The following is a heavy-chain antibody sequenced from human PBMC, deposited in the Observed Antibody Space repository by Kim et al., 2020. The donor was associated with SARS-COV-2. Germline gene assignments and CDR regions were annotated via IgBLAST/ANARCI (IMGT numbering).Heavy chain of an antibody. J-gene: IGHJ6*02. CDR1: GFTFSSYS. Sequence: GGSLRLSCAASGFTFSSYSMNWVRQAPGKGLEWVSSISSSSSYIYYADSVKGRFTISRDNAKNSLYLQMNSLRAEDTAVYYCARAQEGVAWSSYYYGMDVWGQGTTVTVSS. CDR3: ARAQEGVAWSSYYYGMDV. V-gene: IGHV3-21*01. D-gene: IGHD2-15*01. CDR2: ISSSSSYI.